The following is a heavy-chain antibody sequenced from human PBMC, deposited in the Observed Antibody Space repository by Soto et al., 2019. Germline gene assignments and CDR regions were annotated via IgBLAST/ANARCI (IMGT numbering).Heavy chain of an antibody. CDR3: ASPSPTASEWLGMDV. V-gene: IGHV5-10-1*01. J-gene: IGHJ6*02. CDR2: SDPSDSYT. D-gene: IGHD5-12*01. Sequence: GESLKISCKGSGYSFTSYWISWVRQMPGKGLEWMGRSDPSDSYTNYSPSFQGHVTISADKSISTAYLQWSSLKASDTAMYYCASPSPTASEWLGMDVWGQGTTVTVSS. CDR1: GYSFTSYW.